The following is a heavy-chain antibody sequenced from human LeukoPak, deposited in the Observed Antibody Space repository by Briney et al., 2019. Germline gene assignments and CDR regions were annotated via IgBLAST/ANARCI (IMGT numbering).Heavy chain of an antibody. CDR1: GGSISSGGYY. V-gene: IGHV4-61*08. D-gene: IGHD1-7*01. CDR2: INHSGST. Sequence: PSETLSLTCTVSGGSISSGGYYWSWIRQHPGKGLEWIGKINHSGSTNYNPSLKSRVTISVDTSKNQFSLKLRSVTAADTAVYYCARVPGGGTAANWGQGTMVTVSS. J-gene: IGHJ3*01. CDR3: ARVPGGGTAAN.